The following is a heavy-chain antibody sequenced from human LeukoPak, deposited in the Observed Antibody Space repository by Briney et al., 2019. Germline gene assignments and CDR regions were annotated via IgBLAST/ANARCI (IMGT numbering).Heavy chain of an antibody. CDR3: ARMYSGTSYYFDF. V-gene: IGHV4-59*01. D-gene: IGHD1-26*01. Sequence: SETLSLTCTVSGGSISSYYWSWIRQPPGKGLEWIGYIYYSGSTRYNPSLKSRVTMSVDTSKNQFSLRLISVAAADTAVYYCARMYSGTSYYFDFWGQGTLVTVSS. J-gene: IGHJ4*02. CDR1: GGSISSYY. CDR2: IYYSGST.